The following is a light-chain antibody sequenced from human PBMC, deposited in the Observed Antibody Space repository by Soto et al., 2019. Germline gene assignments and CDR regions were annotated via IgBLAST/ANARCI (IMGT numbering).Light chain of an antibody. Sequence: QSVLTQPASVSGSPGQSITISCTGTSSGVGSYNHVSWYQQHPGKVPKLLIYEGSKRPSGVSNRFSGSGSGNTASLTISGLQADDEADYYCCLDAGSSTFYVFATGTKVTVL. CDR1: SSGVGSYNH. J-gene: IGLJ1*01. V-gene: IGLV2-23*03. CDR3: CLDAGSSTFYV. CDR2: EGS.